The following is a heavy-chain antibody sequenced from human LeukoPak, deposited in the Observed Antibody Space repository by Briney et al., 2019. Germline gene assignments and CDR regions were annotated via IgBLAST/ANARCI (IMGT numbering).Heavy chain of an antibody. D-gene: IGHD5-18*01. CDR3: ARDRAMSI. V-gene: IGHV4-4*02. CDR2: IYRSGST. Sequence: SGTLSLTCAVSGGSISSDNWWSWVRQPPGKGLEWIGEIYRSGSTKYNPSLKSRITMSVDTSKNQVSLNLNSVTAADTAVYYCARDRAMSIWGQGTMVTVSS. J-gene: IGHJ3*02. CDR1: GGSISSDNW.